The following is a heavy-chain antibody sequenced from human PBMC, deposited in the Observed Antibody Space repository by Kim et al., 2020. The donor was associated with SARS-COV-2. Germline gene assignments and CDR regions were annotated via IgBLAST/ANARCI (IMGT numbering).Heavy chain of an antibody. D-gene: IGHD3-10*01. CDR2: IFYSGGA. CDR1: GASVDSGAYS. J-gene: IGHJ4*02. CDR3: ARGMYGSGFNF. V-gene: IGHV4-30-2*01. Sequence: SETLSLTCAVTGASVDSGAYSWSWIRQPPGKGLEWIGHIFYSGGAYYNPSLKSRVTLSLDRSKNHPSLNLESVTAADTAVYFCARGMYGSGFNFWGQGAPVTVSS.